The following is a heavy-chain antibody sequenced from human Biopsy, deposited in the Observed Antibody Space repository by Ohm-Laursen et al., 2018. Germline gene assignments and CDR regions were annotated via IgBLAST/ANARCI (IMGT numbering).Heavy chain of an antibody. J-gene: IGHJ4*02. Sequence: SDTLSLTWAVSGDSVSSGSFYWTWIRQPPGQGLEYIGNIYDRGSTANYNPSLESRVTMSVDMPKNQLSLKLSSVTAADTAIYYCARGMRSSGWPYFDSWGQGTLVTVSS. V-gene: IGHV4-61*01. CDR3: ARGMRSSGWPYFDS. CDR2: IYDRGSTA. CDR1: GDSVSSGSFY. D-gene: IGHD6-19*01.